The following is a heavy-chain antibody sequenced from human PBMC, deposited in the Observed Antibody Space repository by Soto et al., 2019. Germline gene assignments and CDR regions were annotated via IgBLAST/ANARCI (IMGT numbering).Heavy chain of an antibody. J-gene: IGHJ4*02. CDR2: ISGSGDTT. V-gene: IGHV3-23*01. CDR1: GFTFRNNA. Sequence: GGSLRLSCAGSGFTFRNNAMSWVRQTPGKGLEWVSGISGSGDTTYNADSVKGRFTLSRDNSKSTLFLQMNNLRVDNTAVYYCARDLSYGGLDYWGQGVLVTVSS. D-gene: IGHD3-10*01. CDR3: ARDLSYGGLDY.